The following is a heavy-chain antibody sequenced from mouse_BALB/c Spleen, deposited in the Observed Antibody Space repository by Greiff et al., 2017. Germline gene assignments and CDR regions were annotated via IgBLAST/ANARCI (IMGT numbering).Heavy chain of an antibody. J-gene: IGHJ2*01. CDR2: ISYSGST. CDR1: GYSITSDYA. D-gene: IGHD2-14*01. Sequence: EVQLQQSGPGLVKPSQSLSLTCTVTGYSITSDYAWNWIRQFPGNKLEWMGYISYSGSTSYNPSLKSRISITRDTSKNQFFLQLNSVTTEDTATYYCAAYYRYYFDYWGQGTTLTVSS. CDR3: AAYYRYYFDY. V-gene: IGHV3-2*02.